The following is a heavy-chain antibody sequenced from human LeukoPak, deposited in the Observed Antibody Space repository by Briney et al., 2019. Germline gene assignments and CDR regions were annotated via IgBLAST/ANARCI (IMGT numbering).Heavy chain of an antibody. J-gene: IGHJ5*02. CDR1: GFTFSSYS. CDR3: AREWSTSTNWFDP. V-gene: IGHV3-30*02. CDR2: IRYDGSNK. Sequence: GGSLRLSCAASGFTFSSYSLNWVRQAPGKGLEWVAFIRYDGSNKYYADSVKGRFTISRDNSKNTLYLQMNSLRAEDTAVYYCAREWSTSTNWFDPWGQGTLVTVSS. D-gene: IGHD2/OR15-2a*01.